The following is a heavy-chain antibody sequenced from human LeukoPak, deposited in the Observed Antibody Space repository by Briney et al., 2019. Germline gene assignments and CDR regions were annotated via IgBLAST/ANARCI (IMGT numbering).Heavy chain of an antibody. J-gene: IGHJ6*02. V-gene: IGHV3-30*18. D-gene: IGHD3-9*01. CDR3: AKDFTLRYFDWLLPKDYYYYYGMDV. CDR1: GFTFSSYG. CDR2: ISYDGSNK. Sequence: GGSLRLSCAASGFTFSSYGMHWVRQAPGKGLEWVAVISYDGSNKYYADSVKGRFTISRDNSENTLYLQMNSLRAEDTAVYYCAKDFTLRYFDWLLPKDYYYYYGMDVWGQGTTVTVSS.